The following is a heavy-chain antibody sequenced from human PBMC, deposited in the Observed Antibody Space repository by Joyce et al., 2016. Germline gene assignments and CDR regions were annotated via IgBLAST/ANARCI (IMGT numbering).Heavy chain of an antibody. Sequence: QVQLQESGPGLVKSSETLSLSCPVSGGSISSYYWRWIRQPPGKGLEWIGYINHRWRTNYNPSLKSRSTISVDTSKNEFSLKMTSVTAADTAVYYCARGNDYDYWSGYEAHYFDYWGQGTLVTVSS. CDR3: ARGNDYDYWSGYEAHYFDY. J-gene: IGHJ4*02. V-gene: IGHV4-59*01. D-gene: IGHD3-3*01. CDR2: INHRWRT. CDR1: GGSISSYY.